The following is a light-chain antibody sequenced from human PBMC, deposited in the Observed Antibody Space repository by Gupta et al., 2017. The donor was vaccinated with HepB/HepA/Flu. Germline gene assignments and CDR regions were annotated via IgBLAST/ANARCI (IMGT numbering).Light chain of an antibody. CDR2: RDN. Sequence: SYELTQPPSVSVSPGQTASITCSGDNLGDKYVCWYHQKPGQSPVLVINRDNKRPSGIPERFSASNSGNTATLTIRGTQAMDEADYYCQTWDSSAVVFGGGTELTVL. J-gene: IGLJ2*01. V-gene: IGLV3-1*01. CDR1: NLGDKY. CDR3: QTWDSSAVV.